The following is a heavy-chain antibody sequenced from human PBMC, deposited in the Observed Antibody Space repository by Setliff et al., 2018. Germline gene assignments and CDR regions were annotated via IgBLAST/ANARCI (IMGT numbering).Heavy chain of an antibody. CDR3: AKSSGSSSATNLEY. CDR2: ITDDGDTT. V-gene: IGHV3-23*01. J-gene: IGHJ4*02. Sequence: PGGSLRLSCTASGLTFGDYAMGWVRQAPGKGLEWVSAITDDGDTTHYAGSVKGRFTIDRDNTNSKLYLQMNSLRVEDTALYYCAKSSGSSSATNLEYLGPGTLVTVS. CDR1: GLTFGDYA. D-gene: IGHD3-10*01.